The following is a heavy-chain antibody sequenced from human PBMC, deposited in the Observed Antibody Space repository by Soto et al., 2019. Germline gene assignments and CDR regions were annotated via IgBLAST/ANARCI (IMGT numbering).Heavy chain of an antibody. J-gene: IGHJ4*02. Sequence: GGSLRLSCAASGFIFSNYGMHWVRQAPGKGLQWVAGIWYDGSNKYYVDSVKGRFTISRDNSKNTMYLQMDSLRAEDTAVYYCARGYSSLSYFAYWGQGTLVTVSS. CDR2: IWYDGSNK. V-gene: IGHV3-33*01. CDR3: ARGYSSLSYFAY. CDR1: GFIFSNYG. D-gene: IGHD6-19*01.